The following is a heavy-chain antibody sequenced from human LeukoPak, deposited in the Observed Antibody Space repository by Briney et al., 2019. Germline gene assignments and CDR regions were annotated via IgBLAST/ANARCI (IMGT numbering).Heavy chain of an antibody. CDR3: VRDYSVVTASPDYYYYGMDV. Sequence: GASVKVSCKASGYIFTNYGISWVRQAPGQGLEWMGWISPYNGNTNYAQKLQGRVTMTTDTSTSTAYMELRSLRSDDTAVYYCVRDYSVVTASPDYYYYGMDVWGQGTLVTVSS. J-gene: IGHJ6*02. V-gene: IGHV1-18*01. D-gene: IGHD2-21*02. CDR1: GYIFTNYG. CDR2: ISPYNGNT.